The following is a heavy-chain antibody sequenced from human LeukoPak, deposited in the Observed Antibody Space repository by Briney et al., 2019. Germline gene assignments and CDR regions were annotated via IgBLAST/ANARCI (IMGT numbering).Heavy chain of an antibody. Sequence: SETLSLACTVSGGSISSSSYYWGWIRQPPGKGLEWIGSIYYSGSTYYNPSLKSRVTISVDTSKNQFSLKLSSVTAADTAVYYCARLRCSSTSCYFYYYYYGMDVWGQGTTVTVSS. V-gene: IGHV4-39*01. J-gene: IGHJ6*02. CDR3: ARLRCSSTSCYFYYYYYGMDV. CDR2: IYYSGST. D-gene: IGHD2-2*01. CDR1: GGSISSSSYY.